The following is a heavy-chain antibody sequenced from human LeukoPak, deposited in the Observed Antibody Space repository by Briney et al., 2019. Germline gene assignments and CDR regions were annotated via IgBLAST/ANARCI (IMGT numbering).Heavy chain of an antibody. V-gene: IGHV3-73*01. D-gene: IGHD6-19*01. Sequence: GGSLRLSCAASGFTFSGSAMHWVRQASGKGLEWVGRIRSKVNSYATAYAASVKGRFTISRDDSKNTAYLQMNSLKTEDTAVYYCTRQAPSNIAVAGTFDYWGQGTLVTVSS. CDR2: IRSKVNSYAT. CDR1: GFTFSGSA. J-gene: IGHJ4*02. CDR3: TRQAPSNIAVAGTFDY.